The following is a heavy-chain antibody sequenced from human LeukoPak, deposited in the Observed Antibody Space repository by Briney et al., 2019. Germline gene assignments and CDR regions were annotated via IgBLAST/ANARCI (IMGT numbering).Heavy chain of an antibody. D-gene: IGHD5-18*01. CDR1: GGSISSYY. CDR2: IYYSGST. Sequence: SETLSLTCTVSGGSISSYYWSWIRQPPGKGLEWIGYIYYSGSTNYNPSLKSRVTMSVDTSMSQFSLKLSSVTAADTAVYYCARASGIQLWYNYWGQGSLVTVSS. V-gene: IGHV4-59*01. J-gene: IGHJ4*02. CDR3: ARASGIQLWYNY.